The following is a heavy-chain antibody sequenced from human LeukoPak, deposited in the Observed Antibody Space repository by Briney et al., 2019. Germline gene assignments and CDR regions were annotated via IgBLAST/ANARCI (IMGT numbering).Heavy chain of an antibody. Sequence: GGSLRLSCAASGFTFSSYEMNWVRQAPGKGLEWVSYISSSGSTIYYADSVKGRFTISRDNAKNSLYLQMNSLRAEDTAVYYCARDLYYYGSGSYHYWGQGTLVTVSS. CDR1: GFTFSSYE. D-gene: IGHD3-10*01. CDR2: ISSSGSTI. J-gene: IGHJ4*02. V-gene: IGHV3-48*03. CDR3: ARDLYYYGSGSYHY.